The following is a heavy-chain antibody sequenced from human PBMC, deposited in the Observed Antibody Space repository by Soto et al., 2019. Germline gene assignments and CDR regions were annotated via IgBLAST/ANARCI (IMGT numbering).Heavy chain of an antibody. CDR1: GFSFSNYG. CDR3: ARGYYHDILTCYSPDVRLGDY. CDR2: IWHDGSNK. V-gene: IGHV3-33*01. J-gene: IGHJ4*02. Sequence: PGGSLRLSCAASGFSFSNYGMNWVRQAPGKGLEWVAVIWHDGSNKYYADSVKGRFTTSRDNSKNTLYRQMNSLRAEDTAVYYCARGYYHDILTCYSPDVRLGDYWGQGTLVTVSS. D-gene: IGHD3-9*01.